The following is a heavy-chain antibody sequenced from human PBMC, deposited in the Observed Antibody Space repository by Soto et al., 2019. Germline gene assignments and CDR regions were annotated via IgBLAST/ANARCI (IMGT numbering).Heavy chain of an antibody. J-gene: IGHJ6*03. CDR1: GYSFTSYW. CDR3: ARHGATYYDFWSGYYGKGYYYYYMDV. D-gene: IGHD3-3*01. CDR2: IYPGDSDT. Sequence: GESLKISCKGSGYSFTSYWIGWVRQMPGKGLEWMGIIYPGDSDTRYSPSFQGQVTIPADKSISTAYLQGSSLKASDTAMYYCARHGATYYDFWSGYYGKGYYYYYMDVWGKGTTVTVSS. V-gene: IGHV5-51*01.